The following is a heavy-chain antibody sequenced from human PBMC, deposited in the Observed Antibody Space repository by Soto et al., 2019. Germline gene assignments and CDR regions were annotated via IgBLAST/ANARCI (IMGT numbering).Heavy chain of an antibody. D-gene: IGHD5-18*01. V-gene: IGHV4-39*07. J-gene: IGHJ6*02. CDR1: GGSISSSSYY. CDR3: ARDRRGYSYGLYYYYYYYGMDV. CDR2: IYYSGST. Sequence: SETLSLTCTVSGGSISSSSYYWGWIRQPPGKGLEWIGSIYYSGSTYYNPSLKSRVTISVDTSKNQFSLKLSSVTAADTAVYYCARDRRGYSYGLYYYYYYYGMDVWGQGTTVTVSS.